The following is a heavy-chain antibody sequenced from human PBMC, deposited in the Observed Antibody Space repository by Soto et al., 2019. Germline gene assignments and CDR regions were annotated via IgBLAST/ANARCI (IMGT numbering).Heavy chain of an antibody. Sequence: GASVKVSCKASGYTYTSYGISWVRQDQGQGLEWMGWISAYNGNTNYAQKLQGRVTMTTDTSTSTAYMELRSLRSDDTAVYYCAREGAYDSSGYAPADFDYWGQGTLVTVSS. CDR3: AREGAYDSSGYAPADFDY. CDR1: GYTYTSYG. D-gene: IGHD3-22*01. J-gene: IGHJ4*02. V-gene: IGHV1-18*01. CDR2: ISAYNGNT.